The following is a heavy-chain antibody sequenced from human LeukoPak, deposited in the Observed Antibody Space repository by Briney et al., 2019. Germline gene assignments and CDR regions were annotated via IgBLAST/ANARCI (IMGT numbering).Heavy chain of an antibody. CDR1: GYTFTTYY. J-gene: IGHJ4*02. D-gene: IGHD1-26*01. Sequence: ASVKVSCKASGYTFTTYYMRWVRQAPGQGLEWMGIINPSGGSTTYAQKFQGRVTMTRNTSTSTVYMELNSLISEDTAVYYCAREPSGSHFDYWGQGTLVTVSS. CDR2: INPSGGST. V-gene: IGHV1-46*01. CDR3: AREPSGSHFDY.